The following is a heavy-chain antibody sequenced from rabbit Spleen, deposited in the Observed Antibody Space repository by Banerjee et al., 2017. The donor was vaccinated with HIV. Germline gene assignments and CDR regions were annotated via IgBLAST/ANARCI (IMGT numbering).Heavy chain of an antibody. Sequence: QEQLEESGGGLVKPGASLTLTCTASGVSFSSSSYMCWVRQAPGKGLEWIACIESGSSGFTYFATWAKGRFTCSKTSSTTVTLQMTRLTAADTATYFCARDAAGREDFNLWGQGTLVTVS. CDR1: GVSFSSSSY. D-gene: IGHD4-2*01. V-gene: IGHV1S45*01. CDR2: IESGSSGFT. CDR3: ARDAAGREDFNL. J-gene: IGHJ4*01.